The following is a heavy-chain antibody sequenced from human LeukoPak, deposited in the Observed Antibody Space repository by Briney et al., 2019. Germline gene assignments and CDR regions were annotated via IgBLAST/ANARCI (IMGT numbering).Heavy chain of an antibody. CDR2: IIPILGIA. CDR1: GGTFSSYT. V-gene: IGHV1-69*04. D-gene: IGHD4-23*01. Sequence: SAKVSCKASGGTFSSYTISWVRQAPGQGLEWMGRIIPILGIANYAQKFQGRVTITADKSTSTAYMELSSLRSEDTAVYYCARDLRSTVVTPPYYYYYYMDVWGKGTTVTVSS. CDR3: ARDLRSTVVTPPYYYYYYMDV. J-gene: IGHJ6*03.